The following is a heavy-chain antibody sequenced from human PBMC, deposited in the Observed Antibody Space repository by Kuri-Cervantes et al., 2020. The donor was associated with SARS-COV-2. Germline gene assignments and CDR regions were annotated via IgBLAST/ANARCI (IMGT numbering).Heavy chain of an antibody. CDR2: ISYDGSNK. CDR3: AGEGAFDNYYYYYMDV. D-gene: IGHD1-26*01. V-gene: IGHV3-30*04. CDR1: GFTFSSYA. J-gene: IGHJ6*03. Sequence: GGSLRLSCAASGFTFSSYAMHWVRQAPGKGLEWVAVISYDGSNKYYADSVKGRFTISRDNSKNTLYLQMNSLRAEDTAVYYCAGEGAFDNYYYYYMDVWGKGTTVTVSS.